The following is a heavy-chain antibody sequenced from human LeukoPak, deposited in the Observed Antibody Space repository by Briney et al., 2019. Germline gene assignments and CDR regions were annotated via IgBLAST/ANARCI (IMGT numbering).Heavy chain of an antibody. CDR2: ISSSGSYI. V-gene: IGHV3-21*01. D-gene: IGHD6-13*01. J-gene: IGHJ4*02. CDR1: GFTFSAYS. CDR3: ARWHQLALDY. Sequence: PGGSLRLSCAASGFTFSAYSMNWVRQAPGKGLEWVSSISSSGSYIYYADSVKGRFIISRDNAKNSLYLQMYSLRAEDTAVYYCARWHQLALDYWGQGTLVTVSS.